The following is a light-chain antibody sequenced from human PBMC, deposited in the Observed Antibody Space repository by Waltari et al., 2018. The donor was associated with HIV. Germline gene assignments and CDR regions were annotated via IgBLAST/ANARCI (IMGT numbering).Light chain of an antibody. V-gene: IGKV1-39*01. CDR1: QSINRI. Sequence: DIQMTQSPSSLSASVGDRVTISCRASQSINRILNWYQQKSGKAPKLLIYAASTLQSGVPSRFSGSGSGTEFTLTISNLQPEDFAIYFCQQAYIAWTFGQGTKVDVK. CDR3: QQAYIAWT. CDR2: AAS. J-gene: IGKJ1*01.